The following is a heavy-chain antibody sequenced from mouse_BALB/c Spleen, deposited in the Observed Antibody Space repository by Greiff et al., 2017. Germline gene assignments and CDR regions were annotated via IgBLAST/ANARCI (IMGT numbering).Heavy chain of an antibody. Sequence: VQLQQSGAELAKPGASVKMSCKASGYTFTSYWMHWVKQRPGQGLEWIGYINPSTGYTEYNQKFKDKATLTADKSSSTAYMQLSSLTSEDSAVYYCANHYGSSYDAMDYWGQGTSVTVSS. V-gene: IGHV1-7*01. J-gene: IGHJ4*01. CDR3: ANHYGSSYDAMDY. CDR1: GYTFTSYW. CDR2: INPSTGYT. D-gene: IGHD1-1*01.